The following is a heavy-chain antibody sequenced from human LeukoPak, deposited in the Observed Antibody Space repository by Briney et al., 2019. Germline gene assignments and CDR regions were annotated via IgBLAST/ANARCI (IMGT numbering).Heavy chain of an antibody. CDR2: ISYDANIGSNK. CDR1: GFTFSRYA. D-gene: IGHD3-16*01. Sequence: GGSLRLSCATSGFTFSRYAMHWVRQAPGKGLEWVALISYDANIGSNKYYADSVKGRFTISRDNSKNTLYLQMNSLRAEDTAVYYCARDGVWGWPRYYFDYWGQGTLVTVSS. J-gene: IGHJ4*02. CDR3: ARDGVWGWPRYYFDY. V-gene: IGHV3-30-3*01.